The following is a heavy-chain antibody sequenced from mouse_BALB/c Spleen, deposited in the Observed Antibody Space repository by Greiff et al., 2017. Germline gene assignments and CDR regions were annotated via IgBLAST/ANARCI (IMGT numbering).Heavy chain of an antibody. CDR1: GFNIKDTY. CDR3: AREGGYYHNYAMDY. D-gene: IGHD2-3*01. CDR2: IDPANGNT. J-gene: IGHJ4*01. V-gene: IGHV14-3*02. Sequence: EVKLLESGAELVKPGASVKLSCTASGFNIKDTYMHWVKQRPEQGLEWIGRIDPANGNTKYDPKFQGKATITADTSSNTAYLQLSSLTSEDTAVYYCAREGGYYHNYAMDYWGQGTSVTVSS.